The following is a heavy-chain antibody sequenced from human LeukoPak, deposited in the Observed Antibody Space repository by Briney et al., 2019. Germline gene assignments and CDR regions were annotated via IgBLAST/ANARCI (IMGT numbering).Heavy chain of an antibody. CDR1: AFTFSSYS. CDR3: ARVGYYYDSSGYLSLSYYYYMDV. J-gene: IGHJ6*03. D-gene: IGHD3-22*01. V-gene: IGHV3-21*04. Sequence: GGSLRLSCAGSAFTFSSYSMNWVRQAPGKGLEWVSSISGSSSDIYYADSVKGRFTISRDNAKNSLYLQMNSLRAEDTALYYCARVGYYYDSSGYLSLSYYYYMDVWGKGTTVTVSS. CDR2: ISGSSSDI.